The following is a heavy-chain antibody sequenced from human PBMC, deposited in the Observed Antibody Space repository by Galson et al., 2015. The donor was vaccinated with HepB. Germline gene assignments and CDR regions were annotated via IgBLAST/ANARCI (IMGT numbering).Heavy chain of an antibody. V-gene: IGHV3-74*01. CDR1: GFTFSNFW. CDR3: TRGAFAFEY. Sequence: SLRLSCAASGFTFSNFWMNWVRQAPGKGPVLVSRIKSDGTSTSYADSVKGRFTISRDNARNTISLQMNSLRAEDTAVYYCTRGAFAFEYWGRGILVTVSS. J-gene: IGHJ4*02. D-gene: IGHD2/OR15-2a*01. CDR2: IKSDGTST.